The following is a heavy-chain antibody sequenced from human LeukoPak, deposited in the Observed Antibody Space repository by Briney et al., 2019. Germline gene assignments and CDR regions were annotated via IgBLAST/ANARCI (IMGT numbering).Heavy chain of an antibody. CDR3: ARGVWPENVYDY. D-gene: IGHD5/OR15-5a*01. CDR1: GFSFSDYW. CDR2: IKEDGSQK. V-gene: IGHV3-7*01. Sequence: QPGGSLRLSCAASGFSFSDYWMSWARQAPGKGLEWVGNIKEDGSQKNYVDSAKGRFTFSRDNAKNSLYLQMSSLRAEDTAVYYCARGVWPENVYDYWGRGTLVIVPS. J-gene: IGHJ4*02.